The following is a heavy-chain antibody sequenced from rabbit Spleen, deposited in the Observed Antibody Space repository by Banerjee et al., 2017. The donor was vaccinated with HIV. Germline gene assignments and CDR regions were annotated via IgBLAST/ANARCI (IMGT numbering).Heavy chain of an antibody. CDR3: TRDDGSGQYIDGYFNL. CDR2: IYTGNGKN. V-gene: IGHV1S45*01. J-gene: IGHJ4*01. D-gene: IGHD1-1*01. Sequence: QEQLVESGGGLVKPGASLTLTCTASGFSFSTSYDMSWVRQAPGKGLEWIGFIYTGNGKNYYASWAKGRFTISKTSSTTVTLQVTSLTAADTATYFCTRDDGSGQYIDGYFNLWGPGTLVTVS. CDR1: GFSFSTSYD.